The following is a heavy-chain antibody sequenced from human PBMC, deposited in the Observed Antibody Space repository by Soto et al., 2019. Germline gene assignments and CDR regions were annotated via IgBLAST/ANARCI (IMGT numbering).Heavy chain of an antibody. CDR2: ISYDGSNK. CDR1: GFIFNGYG. D-gene: IGHD5-12*01. CDR3: ARERNGYKYYFDY. V-gene: IGHV3-30*04. J-gene: IGHJ4*02. Sequence: QVQLVESGGGVVQPGRSLRLSCAASGFIFNGYGLHWVRQAPGKGLEWVAMISYDGSNKYYADSVKGRFTISRDNSKNTMYLQMNSLRPEDTAVYYCARERNGYKYYFDYWGQGTLVTVSS.